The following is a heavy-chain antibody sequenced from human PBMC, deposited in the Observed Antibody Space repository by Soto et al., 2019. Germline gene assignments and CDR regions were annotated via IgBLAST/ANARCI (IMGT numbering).Heavy chain of an antibody. D-gene: IGHD6-13*01. CDR1: GFTFSSYA. Sequence: PGGSLRLSCAASGFTFSSYAMHWVRQAPGKGLEWVAVISGSGGSSYYADSVKGRFTISRDNSKNTLFLQMNGLRAEDTAVYYCAKVTKRAAAGRYEYYKYGMDLWGQGTTVTVSS. J-gene: IGHJ6*02. V-gene: IGHV3-23*01. CDR3: AKVTKRAAAGRYEYYKYGMDL. CDR2: ISGSGGSS.